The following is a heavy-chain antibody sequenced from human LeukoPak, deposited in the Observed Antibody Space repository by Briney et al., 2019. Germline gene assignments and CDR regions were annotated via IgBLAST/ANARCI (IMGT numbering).Heavy chain of an antibody. Sequence: GGSLRLSCAASGFTFSSYWMHWVRQAPGKGLVWVSRINSDGTSTSYADSVKGRFTISRDNSKNTLYLQMNSLRAEDTAVYYCASPTSWSYYYYGMDVWGQGTTVTVSS. CDR3: ASPTSWSYYYYGMDV. J-gene: IGHJ6*02. V-gene: IGHV3-74*01. CDR2: INSDGTST. CDR1: GFTFSSYW.